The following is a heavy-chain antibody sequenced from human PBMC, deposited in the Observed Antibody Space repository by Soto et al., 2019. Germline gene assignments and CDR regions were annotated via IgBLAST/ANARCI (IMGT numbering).Heavy chain of an antibody. CDR1: GFTFSSYW. J-gene: IGHJ6*02. Sequence: EVQLVESGGGLVQPGGSLRLSCAASGFTFSSYWMSWVRQAPGKGLEWVANIKQDGSEKYYVDSVKGRFTISRDTAKNSLYLQMNSLRAEDTAVYDCAREGRYYDSGGMDVWGQGTTVTVSS. V-gene: IGHV3-7*01. CDR3: AREGRYYDSGGMDV. CDR2: IKQDGSEK. D-gene: IGHD3-22*01.